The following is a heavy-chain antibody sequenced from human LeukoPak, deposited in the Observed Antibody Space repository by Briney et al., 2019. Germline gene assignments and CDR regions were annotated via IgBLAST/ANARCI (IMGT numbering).Heavy chain of an antibody. CDR1: GFTFSSYA. CDR2: ISGSGGST. D-gene: IGHD6-19*01. Sequence: GGSLRLSCAASGFTFSSYAMSWVRQAPGKGLEWVSAISGSGGSTYYADSVKGRFTISRDNSKNTLYLQMNSLRAEDTAVYYCAKDRGIAVKINWFDPWGQGTLVTVYS. J-gene: IGHJ5*02. CDR3: AKDRGIAVKINWFDP. V-gene: IGHV3-23*01.